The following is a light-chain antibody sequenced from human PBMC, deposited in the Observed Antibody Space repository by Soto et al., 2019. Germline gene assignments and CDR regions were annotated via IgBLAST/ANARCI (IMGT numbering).Light chain of an antibody. V-gene: IGKV2-28*01. CDR3: MQALQTPLT. Sequence: DIVMTQSPLSLPVTPGEPASISCRSRQSLLYSDGRNYLDWYLQKPRQSPQLLIYLGSNRASGVPDRFSGSGSGTDFTLKISRVEAEDVGVYYCMQALQTPLTFGGGTKVDIK. CDR1: QSLLYSDGRNY. J-gene: IGKJ4*01. CDR2: LGS.